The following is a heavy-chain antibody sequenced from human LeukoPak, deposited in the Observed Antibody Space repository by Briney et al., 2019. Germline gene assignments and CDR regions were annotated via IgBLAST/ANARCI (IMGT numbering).Heavy chain of an antibody. Sequence: PGASVKVSCKASGGTFSSYAISWVRQAPGQGLEWMGRIIPILGIANYAQKFQGRVTITADKSTSTAYMELSGLRSEDTAVYYCARGVGANAFDIWGQGTMVTVSS. D-gene: IGHD1-26*01. CDR3: ARGVGANAFDI. CDR2: IIPILGIA. J-gene: IGHJ3*02. CDR1: GGTFSSYA. V-gene: IGHV1-69*04.